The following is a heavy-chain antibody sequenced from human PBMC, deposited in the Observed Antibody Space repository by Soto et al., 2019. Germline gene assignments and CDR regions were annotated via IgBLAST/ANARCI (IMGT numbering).Heavy chain of an antibody. J-gene: IGHJ6*02. CDR1: GGTFSSYT. V-gene: IGHV1-69*02. CDR2: IIPILGIA. CDR3: AKNGQPPYYYYGLDV. Sequence: SVKVSCKASGGTFSSYTISWVRQAPGQGLEWMGRIIPILGIANYAQKFQGRVTMTIDKSTSTAYMELRGLTSDDTAIYYCAKNGQPPYYYYGLDVWGQGTTVTV. D-gene: IGHD2-8*01.